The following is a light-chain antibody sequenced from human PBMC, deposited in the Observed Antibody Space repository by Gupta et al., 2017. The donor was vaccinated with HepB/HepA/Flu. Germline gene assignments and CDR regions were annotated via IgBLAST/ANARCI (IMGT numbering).Light chain of an antibody. CDR2: SDR. Sequence: SCELTQTHSVSVAAAQMANITCGEHNIGSTGVHWYQQKSGQDPVLVIYSDRNRPSGIPERFSGSTPGSTATLTSSRIEAGDEADYYCQVWDSSSDHPGVFGGGTKLTVL. J-gene: IGLJ2*01. CDR1: NIGSTG. CDR3: QVWDSSSDHPGV. V-gene: IGLV3-12*02.